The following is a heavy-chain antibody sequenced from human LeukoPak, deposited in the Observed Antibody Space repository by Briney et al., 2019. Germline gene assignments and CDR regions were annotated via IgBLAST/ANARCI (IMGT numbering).Heavy chain of an antibody. V-gene: IGHV1-8*01. J-gene: IGHJ5*02. CDR3: SRGPRFDP. CDR2: VNPNSGDT. Sequence: ASVKVSRKTSGYSFNIYEINWVRQATGQGLEWMGWVNPNSGDTDYAQKFQGRLTMTRNTSISTACMELSGLRLEDTAVYYCSRGPRFDPWGQGTQVTVSS. CDR1: GYSFNIYE.